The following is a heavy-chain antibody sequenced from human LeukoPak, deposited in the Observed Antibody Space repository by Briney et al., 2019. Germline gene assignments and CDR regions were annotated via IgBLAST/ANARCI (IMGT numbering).Heavy chain of an antibody. CDR1: GYTFTSYY. J-gene: IGHJ3*02. D-gene: IGHD6-6*01. CDR2: INPSGGST. V-gene: IGHV1-46*03. CDR3: ARQLAVDAFDI. Sequence: ASVKVSCRASGYTFTSYYMHWVRQAPGQGLEWMGIINPSGGSTSYAQKFQGRVTMTRDTSTSTVYMELSSLRSEDTAVYYCARQLAVDAFDIWGQGTMVTLSS.